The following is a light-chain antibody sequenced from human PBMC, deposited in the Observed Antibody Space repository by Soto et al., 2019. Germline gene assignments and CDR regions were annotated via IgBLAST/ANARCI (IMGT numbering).Light chain of an antibody. J-gene: IGLJ3*02. CDR1: TGPVTSGHW. V-gene: IGLV7-46*01. Sequence: QAVVTQEPSLTVSPGGTVTLTCGSSTGPVTSGHWPYWFQQKPGQVPRALIYDTTNKYSWTPARFSGSLLGDKPALILSGAQPEDEAEYYCSLSDSGVRVFGGGTKLTVL. CDR2: DTT. CDR3: SLSDSGVRV.